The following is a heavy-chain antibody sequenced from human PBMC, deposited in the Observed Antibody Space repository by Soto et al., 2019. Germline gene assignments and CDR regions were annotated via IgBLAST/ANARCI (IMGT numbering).Heavy chain of an antibody. CDR1: GFTFGDYA. J-gene: IGHJ2*01. CDR3: TRIAAFPWYFDL. V-gene: IGHV3-49*03. D-gene: IGHD6-13*01. CDR2: IRSKAYGGTT. Sequence: EVQLVESGGGLVQPGRSLRLSCTASGFTFGDYAMSWFRQAPGKGLEWVGFIRSKAYGGTTEYAASVKSRFTNSRDEYKSMAYQQMTIQKTEDTAVYYCTRIAAFPWYFDLWGRGTLVTVSS.